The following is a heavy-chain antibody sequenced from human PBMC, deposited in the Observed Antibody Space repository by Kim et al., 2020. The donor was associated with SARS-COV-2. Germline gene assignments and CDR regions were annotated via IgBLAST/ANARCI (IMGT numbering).Heavy chain of an antibody. CDR2: INHSGST. CDR1: GGSFSGYY. Sequence: SETLSLTCAVYGGSFSGYYWSWIRQPPGKGLEWIGEINHSGSTNYNPSLKSRVTISVDTSKNQFSLKLSSVTAADTAVYYCARGGGYCSGGSCYSVMRTKYYFDYWGQGTLVTVSS. V-gene: IGHV4-34*01. D-gene: IGHD2-15*01. CDR3: ARGGGYCSGGSCYSVMRTKYYFDY. J-gene: IGHJ4*02.